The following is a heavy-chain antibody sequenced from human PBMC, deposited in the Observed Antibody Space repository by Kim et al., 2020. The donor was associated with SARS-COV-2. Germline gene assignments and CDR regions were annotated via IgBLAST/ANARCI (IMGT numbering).Heavy chain of an antibody. CDR1: GGSISSYY. CDR3: ARRGGYSGDDSDGYPYYD. D-gene: IGHD5-12*01. V-gene: IGHV4-59*08. CDR2: IYYSGST. J-gene: IGHJ6*01. Sequence: SETLSLTCTVSGGSISSYYWSWIRQPPGKGLEWIGYIYYSGSTNYNSSPKIRGTISVDTSKNQFSLKLSSVTAADTAVYYYARRGGYSGDDSDGYPYYD.